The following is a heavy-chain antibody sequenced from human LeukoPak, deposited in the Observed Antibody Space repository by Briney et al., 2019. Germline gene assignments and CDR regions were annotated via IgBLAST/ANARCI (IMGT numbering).Heavy chain of an antibody. J-gene: IGHJ3*02. V-gene: IGHV4-4*07. CDR3: ARDGGEHIVVVPAAMIDNAFDI. D-gene: IGHD2-2*01. CDR1: GGSISSYY. Sequence: NTSETLSLTCTVSGGSISSYYWSWIRQPAGKGLEWIGRIYTSGSTNYNPSLKSRVTMSVDTSKNQFSLKLSSVTAADTAVYYCARDGGEHIVVVPAAMIDNAFDIWGQGTMVTVSS. CDR2: IYTSGST.